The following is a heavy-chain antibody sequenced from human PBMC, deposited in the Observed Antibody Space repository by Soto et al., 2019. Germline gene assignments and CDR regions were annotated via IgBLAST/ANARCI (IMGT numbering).Heavy chain of an antibody. J-gene: IGHJ4*02. CDR1: GGSINTATHS. CDR2: IYHSGST. Sequence: QLQLQESGSGLVKPSQTLSLTCAVSGGSINTATHSWSWIRQPPGKGLEWIGYIYHSGSTYYNPSVKRRVTISIDRSNNQFPLRLSSVTAADTAVYYCARGGGVTTTGDDYWGQGILVTVSS. D-gene: IGHD4-4*01. V-gene: IGHV4-30-2*01. CDR3: ARGGGVTTTGDDY.